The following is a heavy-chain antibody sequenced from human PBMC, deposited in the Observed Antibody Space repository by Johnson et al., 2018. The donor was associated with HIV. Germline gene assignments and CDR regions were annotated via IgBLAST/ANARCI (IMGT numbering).Heavy chain of an antibody. CDR1: GFTFDDCG. Sequence: VQLVESGGGVVRPGGSLRLSCAASGFTFDDCGMNWVRQAPGKGLEWVSGINWTGGRTGHADSVKGRFTISRDKAKNSLYLQMNSLRAEDTALYYCARELGYCSGGSCHDAFDIWGQGTVVTVSS. J-gene: IGHJ3*02. CDR2: INWTGGRT. CDR3: ARELGYCSGGSCHDAFDI. D-gene: IGHD2-15*01. V-gene: IGHV3-20*04.